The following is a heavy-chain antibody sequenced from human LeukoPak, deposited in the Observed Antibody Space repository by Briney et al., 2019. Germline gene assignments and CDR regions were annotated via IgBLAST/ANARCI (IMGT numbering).Heavy chain of an antibody. V-gene: IGHV4-59*12. CDR3: ARGHYGSGSYPNWFDP. CDR1: GGSISSYY. Sequence: SETLPLTCTVSGGSISSYYWSWIRQPPGKGLEWIGYIYYSGSTNYNPSLKSRVTISVDTSKNQFSLKLSSVTAADTAVYYCARGHYGSGSYPNWFDPWGQGTLVTVSS. D-gene: IGHD3-10*01. CDR2: IYYSGST. J-gene: IGHJ5*02.